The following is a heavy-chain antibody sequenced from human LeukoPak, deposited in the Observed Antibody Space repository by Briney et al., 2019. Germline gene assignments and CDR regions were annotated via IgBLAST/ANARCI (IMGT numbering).Heavy chain of an antibody. Sequence: GGSLRLSCAASGFTFSYYWMSWVRQAPGKGLEGVANIREDGSENYYVDSLRGRFSISRDNAKNSLYLQMNSLRAEDTAVYYCARGSIYCSSTSRYEFDYWGQGILVTVSS. D-gene: IGHD2-2*01. CDR2: IREDGSEN. CDR3: ARGSIYCSSTSRYEFDY. V-gene: IGHV3-7*01. J-gene: IGHJ4*02. CDR1: GFTFSYYW.